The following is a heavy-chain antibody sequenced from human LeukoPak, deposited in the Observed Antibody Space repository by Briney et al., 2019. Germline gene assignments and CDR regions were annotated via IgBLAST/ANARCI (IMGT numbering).Heavy chain of an antibody. Sequence: PSETLSLTCTVSGGAISSYYWSWIRQPPGKGLEWIGYIYYSGSTNYNPSLKSRVTISVDTSKNQFSLKLSSVTAADTAVYYCAREDPMIDAFDIWGQGTMVTVSS. CDR3: AREDPMIDAFDI. CDR1: GGAISSYY. V-gene: IGHV4-59*01. CDR2: IYYSGST. D-gene: IGHD3-22*01. J-gene: IGHJ3*02.